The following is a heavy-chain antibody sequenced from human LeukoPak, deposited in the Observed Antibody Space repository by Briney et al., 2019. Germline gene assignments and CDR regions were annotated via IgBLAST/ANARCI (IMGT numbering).Heavy chain of an antibody. Sequence: VASVKVSCKASGYTFTSYDINWVRQATGRGPEWMGWMNPNSGNTGYAQKFQGRVTMTRKTSISTAYMELSSLRSEDTAVYYCARGRKYSSGWYNFNGFDYWGQGTRVTVSS. V-gene: IGHV1-8*01. J-gene: IGHJ4*02. CDR1: GYTFTSYD. D-gene: IGHD6-19*01. CDR2: MNPNSGNT. CDR3: ARGRKYSSGWYNFNGFDY.